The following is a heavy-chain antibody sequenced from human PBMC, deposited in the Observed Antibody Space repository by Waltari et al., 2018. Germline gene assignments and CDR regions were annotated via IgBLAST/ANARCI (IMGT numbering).Heavy chain of an antibody. CDR1: GLIVSSHY. D-gene: IGHD3-10*01. CDR2: LYPSGEA. V-gene: IGHV3-66*02. J-gene: IGHJ4*02. Sequence: EVQLVESGGGLVQPGGSMRLSCAASGLIVSSHYMIWVRQAPGKGLEWVSVLYPSGEAYYADSLKGRFTISRDGSRNTVYLQMNTLSAEDTAVYYCARGLGPTLAYYFDYWGRGTLVTVSS. CDR3: ARGLGPTLAYYFDY.